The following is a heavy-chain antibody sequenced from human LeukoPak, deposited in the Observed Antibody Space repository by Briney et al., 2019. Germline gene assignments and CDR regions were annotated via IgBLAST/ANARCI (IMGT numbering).Heavy chain of an antibody. V-gene: IGHV1-3*01. D-gene: IGHD3-22*01. Sequence: ASEKVSCKASGYTFTSYAMHWVRQAPGQRLEWMGWINAGNGNTKYSQKFQGRVTITRDTSASTAYMELSSLRSEDTAVYYCARAITYFVPYYYDSSGIRGPPGGYWGQGTLVTVSS. CDR2: INAGNGNT. CDR1: GYTFTSYA. J-gene: IGHJ4*02. CDR3: ARAITYFVPYYYDSSGIRGPPGGY.